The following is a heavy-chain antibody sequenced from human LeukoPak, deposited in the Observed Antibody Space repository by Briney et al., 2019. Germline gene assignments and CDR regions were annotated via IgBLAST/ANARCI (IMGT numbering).Heavy chain of an antibody. CDR3: AKGNGYYDSSGYYLFDY. D-gene: IGHD3-22*01. J-gene: IGHJ4*02. Sequence: PGGSLRLSCAASGFTFDDYTMHWVRQAPGEGLEWVSLISWDGGSTYYADSVKGRFTISRDNSKNSLYLQMNSLRTEDTALYYCAKGNGYYDSSGYYLFDYWGQGTLVTVSS. V-gene: IGHV3-43*01. CDR1: GFTFDDYT. CDR2: ISWDGGST.